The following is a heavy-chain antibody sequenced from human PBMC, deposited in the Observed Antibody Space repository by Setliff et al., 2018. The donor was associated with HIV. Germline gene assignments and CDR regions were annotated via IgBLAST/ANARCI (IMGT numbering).Heavy chain of an antibody. V-gene: IGHV3-72*01. CDR1: GFTLSDYY. J-gene: IGHJ4*02. Sequence: GGSLRLSCAVSGFTLSDYYMDWVRQAPGKGLEWVGRTRNKANGYITEYGASVQGRFTISRDDSKDSLFLQMNNLKTEDTAVYYCVRAAAGLDIWSQKILVT. CDR3: VRAAAGLDI. CDR2: TRNKANGYIT. D-gene: IGHD3-16*01.